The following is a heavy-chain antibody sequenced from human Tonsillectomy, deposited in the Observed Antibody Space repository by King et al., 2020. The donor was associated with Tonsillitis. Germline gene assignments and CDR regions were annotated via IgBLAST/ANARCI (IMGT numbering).Heavy chain of an antibody. D-gene: IGHD4-17*01. Sequence: VQLVESGGGVVQPGRSLRLSCAASGFTFSSYAMHWVRQAPGKGLEWVAFISYDGSYKYYADSVKGRFTISRDNSKNTVYLQMNSLRAEDTAVYYCAGRDGALDYYYYGMDVWGQGTTVTASS. CDR3: AGRDGALDYYYYGMDV. CDR1: GFTFSSYA. CDR2: ISYDGSYK. J-gene: IGHJ6*02. V-gene: IGHV3-30*04.